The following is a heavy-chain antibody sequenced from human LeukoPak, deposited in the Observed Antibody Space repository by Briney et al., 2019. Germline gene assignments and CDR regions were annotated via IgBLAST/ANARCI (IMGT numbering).Heavy chain of an antibody. CDR1: GDTFTSYY. V-gene: IGHV1-46*01. CDR2: INPSGGST. D-gene: IGHD6-6*01. Sequence: ASVKVSCKASGDTFTSYYMHWGRQAPGQGLEWMGIINPSGGSTTYAQKFQGRVTMTRDMSTSTVYMELSSLRSEDTAVYSCARGEYSSPRSAFDIWGQGTMVTVSS. J-gene: IGHJ3*02. CDR3: ARGEYSSPRSAFDI.